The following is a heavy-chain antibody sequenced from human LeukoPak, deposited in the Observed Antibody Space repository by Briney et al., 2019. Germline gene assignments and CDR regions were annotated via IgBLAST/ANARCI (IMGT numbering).Heavy chain of an antibody. Sequence: GESLKISCKGSGYSFTSYWIGWVRQMPGKGPEWMGIIYPGDSDTRYSPSFQGQVTISADKSISTAYLQWSSLKASDTAMYYCARRTTGWFGELLGGGYFDYWGQGTLVTVSS. CDR1: GYSFTSYW. J-gene: IGHJ4*02. CDR3: ARRTTGWFGELLGGGYFDY. V-gene: IGHV5-51*01. D-gene: IGHD3-10*01. CDR2: IYPGDSDT.